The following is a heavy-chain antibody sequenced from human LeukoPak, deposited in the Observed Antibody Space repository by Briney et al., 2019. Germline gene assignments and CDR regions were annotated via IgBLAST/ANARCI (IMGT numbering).Heavy chain of an antibody. V-gene: IGHV4-59*01. J-gene: IGHJ4*02. CDR1: GGSISGYY. CDR3: AITYDSSGYYYNY. Sequence: SETLSLTCTVSGGSISGYYWSWIRQPPGRGLEWIGNIYYSGGSTNYNPSLKSRVTISVGTSKNQFSLKLSSVTAADTAVYYCAITYDSSGYYYNYWGQGTLVTVSS. D-gene: IGHD3-22*01. CDR2: IYYSGGST.